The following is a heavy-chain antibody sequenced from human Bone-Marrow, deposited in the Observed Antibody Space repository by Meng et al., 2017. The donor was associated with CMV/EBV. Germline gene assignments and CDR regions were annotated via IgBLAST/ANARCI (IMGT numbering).Heavy chain of an antibody. CDR1: GGSISSSSYY. CDR3: ARGVPQARPIDY. Sequence: SETLSLTCTVSGGSISSSSYYWGWIRQPPGKGLEWIGSIYYSGSTYYNPSLKSRVTISVDTSKNQFSLKLSSVTAADTAVYYCARGVPQARPIDYWGPGTLVTVSS. D-gene: IGHD6-6*01. CDR2: IYYSGST. V-gene: IGHV4-39*07. J-gene: IGHJ4*02.